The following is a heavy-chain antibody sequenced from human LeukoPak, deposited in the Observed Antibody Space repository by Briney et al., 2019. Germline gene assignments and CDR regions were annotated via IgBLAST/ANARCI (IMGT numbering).Heavy chain of an antibody. D-gene: IGHD6-19*01. CDR2: IRSDGSNT. J-gene: IGHJ4*02. CDR1: GFTFSTYG. CDR3: ARILSSAWGELGY. Sequence: GGSLRLSCAAYGFTFSTYGMHWVRQAPGKGVEWVAFIRSDGSNTYYADSVKGRFTISRDNSKNTLYMQMNSLRAEDTAVYYCARILSSAWGELGYWGQGTLVTVSS. V-gene: IGHV3-30*02.